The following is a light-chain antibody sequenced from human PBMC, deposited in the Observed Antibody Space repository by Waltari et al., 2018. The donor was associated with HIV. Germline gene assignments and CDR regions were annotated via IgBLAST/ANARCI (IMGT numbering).Light chain of an antibody. CDR2: EVR. V-gene: IGLV2-8*01. CDR1: GSDVGSQNS. J-gene: IGLJ1*01. CDR3: SSYAGSYTYV. Sequence: QSALTQPPSASGSPGQSVTISCTATGSDVGSQNSVTWYQHHPGKAPNPIIYEVRKRPSGVPDRFSGSKSGNTASLTVSGLQAEDEADYYCSSYAGSYTYVFGTGTRLTVL.